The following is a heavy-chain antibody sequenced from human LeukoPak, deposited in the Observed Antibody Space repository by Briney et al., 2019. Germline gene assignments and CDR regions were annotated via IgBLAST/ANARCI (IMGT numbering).Heavy chain of an antibody. CDR2: ISYDGSNK. Sequence: GGSLRLSCAASGFTFSSYGMHWVRQAPGKGLEWVAVISYDGSNKYYADSVKGRFTISRDNSKNTLYLQMNSLRAEDTAVYYCAKNFRLVPAASYYYYGMDVWGQGTTVTVSS. D-gene: IGHD2-2*01. CDR1: GFTFSSYG. CDR3: AKNFRLVPAASYYYYGMDV. J-gene: IGHJ6*02. V-gene: IGHV3-30*18.